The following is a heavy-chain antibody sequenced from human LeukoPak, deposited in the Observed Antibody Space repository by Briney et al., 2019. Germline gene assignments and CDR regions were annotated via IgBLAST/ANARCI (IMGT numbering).Heavy chain of an antibody. CDR1: GFTFSSYA. Sequence: PGGSLRLSCAASGFTFSSYAMSWVRQAPGKGLEWVSSISASDITYYADPVKGRFTISRGDSKNTLYVQMNSLRAEDTAVYYCAKGRACGGDCYSLFDYWGQGTLVTVSS. D-gene: IGHD2-21*02. CDR2: ISASDIT. J-gene: IGHJ4*02. V-gene: IGHV3-23*01. CDR3: AKGRACGGDCYSLFDY.